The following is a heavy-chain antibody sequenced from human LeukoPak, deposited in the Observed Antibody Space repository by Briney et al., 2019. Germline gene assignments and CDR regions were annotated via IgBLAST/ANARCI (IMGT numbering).Heavy chain of an antibody. J-gene: IGHJ5*02. CDR1: GYTFTSYA. Sequence: RGASVKVSCKASGYTFTSYAMHWVRQAPGQRLEWMGWINAGTGNTKYSQEFQDRVTITRDTSASTAYMELSSLRSEDTAVYYCARARLTLTMVRGVIITSSRSWFDPWGQGTLVTVSS. CDR3: ARARLTLTMVRGVIITSSRSWFDP. V-gene: IGHV1-3*01. CDR2: INAGTGNT. D-gene: IGHD3-10*01.